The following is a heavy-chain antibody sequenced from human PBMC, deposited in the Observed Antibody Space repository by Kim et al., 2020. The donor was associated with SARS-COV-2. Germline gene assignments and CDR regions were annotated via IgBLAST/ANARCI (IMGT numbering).Heavy chain of an antibody. D-gene: IGHD3-22*01. CDR3: AKGDSSGYQYFDY. V-gene: IGHV3-33*06. Sequence: GGSLRLSCAASGFTFSSYAMHWVRQAPGKGLEWVAVIWYDGSNKYYADSVKGRFTISRDNSKNTLYLQMNSLRAEDTAVYYCAKGDSSGYQYFDYWGQETLVTVSP. CDR2: IWYDGSNK. J-gene: IGHJ4*02. CDR1: GFTFSSYA.